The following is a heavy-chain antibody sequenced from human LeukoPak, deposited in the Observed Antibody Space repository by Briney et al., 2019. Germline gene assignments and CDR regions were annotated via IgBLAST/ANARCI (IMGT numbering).Heavy chain of an antibody. CDR2: IYYNGYT. CDR3: ARDIGSGPVDV. CDR1: GDSVSSVY. V-gene: IGHV4-59*02. Sequence: KSSETLSLTCNVSGDSVSSVYWSWIRQPPGKGLEWIGYIYYNGYTDYNPSLKSRVTMSVDTSKNQLSLKLSSVTAADTAVYYCARDIGSGPVDVWGQGTTVTVSS. J-gene: IGHJ6*02. D-gene: IGHD3-10*01.